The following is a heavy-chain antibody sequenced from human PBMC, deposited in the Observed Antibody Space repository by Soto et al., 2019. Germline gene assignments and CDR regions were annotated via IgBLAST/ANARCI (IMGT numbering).Heavy chain of an antibody. Sequence: ALMKVSRRSPGYTFSSRYMHWVRHAQRQGLERMRIINPRDSTTTYAHKFNGRVSMTSGKSTSMLYMELSSLSSEDTALYYCARVDSSGCLGMYYLDKWRQGNQVTVSS. CDR3: ARVDSSGCLGMYYLDK. J-gene: IGHJ4*02. D-gene: IGHD3-22*01. CDR2: INPRDSTT. CDR1: GYTFSSRY. V-gene: IGHV1-46*01.